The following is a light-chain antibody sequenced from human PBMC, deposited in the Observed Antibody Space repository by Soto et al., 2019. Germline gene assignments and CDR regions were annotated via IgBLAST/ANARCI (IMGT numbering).Light chain of an antibody. CDR3: CSCAGRGNYG. CDR1: SSDIGGYNY. Sequence: QSLLAQPPSASGSPGQSVTISCTGNSSDIGGYNYVSWYQQHPGKAPKLMIFEDSKRPSGVPYRFSGSKSGDTASLTVPGLPSEDQADYNYCSCAGRGNYGFRGGTKVTLL. CDR2: EDS. J-gene: IGLJ1*01. V-gene: IGLV2-8*01.